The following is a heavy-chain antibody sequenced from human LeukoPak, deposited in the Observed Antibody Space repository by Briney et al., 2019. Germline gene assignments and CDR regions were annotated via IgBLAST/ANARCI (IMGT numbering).Heavy chain of an antibody. Sequence: GGSLRLSCSASGSTFSTYAMHWVRQAPGKGLEHVSTINTNGDDTYHADSVKGRFTISRDNSKRTLYLQMSSLRAEDTAVYYCVKDLRGGGYYTSFDYWGQGTLVTVSS. CDR2: INTNGDDT. D-gene: IGHD3-10*01. CDR1: GSTFSTYA. CDR3: VKDLRGGGYYTSFDY. J-gene: IGHJ4*02. V-gene: IGHV3-64D*09.